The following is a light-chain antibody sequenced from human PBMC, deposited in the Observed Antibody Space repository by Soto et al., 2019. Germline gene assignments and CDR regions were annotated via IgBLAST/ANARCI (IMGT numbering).Light chain of an antibody. J-gene: IGLJ1*01. CDR1: NIGSKN. CDR2: RDS. CDR3: QVWDSSTRV. Sequence: SYELTQPLSVSVALGQTARITCGGNNIGSKNVHWYQQKPGQAPVLVIDRDSNRPSGIPERFSCSNSGNTATLTISRAQAGDEADYYSQVWDSSTRVFGTGTKLTVL. V-gene: IGLV3-9*01.